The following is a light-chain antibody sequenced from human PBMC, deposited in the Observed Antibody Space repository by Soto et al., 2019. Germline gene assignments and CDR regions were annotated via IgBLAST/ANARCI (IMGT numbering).Light chain of an antibody. CDR2: DVS. Sequence: QSGLTEAAGGCGSPGQSITISCTGTSSDVGGHNSVSWYRQDPGKAPKLMIYDVSNRPSGVSDRFSGSKSGNTASLTISGLQIEDEADYYCSSFTSSVTYVFGTGTKVTVL. CDR1: SSDVGGHNS. CDR3: SSFTSSVTYV. J-gene: IGLJ1*01. V-gene: IGLV2-14*01.